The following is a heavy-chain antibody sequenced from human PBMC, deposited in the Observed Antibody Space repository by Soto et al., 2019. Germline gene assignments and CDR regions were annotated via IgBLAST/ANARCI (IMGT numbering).Heavy chain of an antibody. CDR2: IYYSGST. D-gene: IGHD3-10*01. J-gene: IGHJ6*02. CDR3: ARGDPLLWFGEKVYHGMEV. V-gene: IGHV4-59*01. Sequence: SETLSLTCTVSGGSISSYYWSWIRQPPGKGLEWIGYIYYSGSTNYNPSLKSRVTISVDTSKNQFSLKLSSVTAADTAVYYCARGDPLLWFGEKVYHGMEVWGQGTTVT. CDR1: GGSISSYY.